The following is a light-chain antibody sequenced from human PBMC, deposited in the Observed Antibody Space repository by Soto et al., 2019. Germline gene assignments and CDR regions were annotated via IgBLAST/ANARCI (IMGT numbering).Light chain of an antibody. Sequence: QSALTQPASVSGSPGQSITISCTGTSSDVGSYNLVSWYQQHPGKAPKLMIYEVSKRPSGVSNRFSGSKSGNTASLTISGLQAEDEADYYCCSYAGSSPSLFGGGTKVTVL. CDR1: SSDVGSYNL. CDR2: EVS. CDR3: CSYAGSSPSL. J-gene: IGLJ2*01. V-gene: IGLV2-23*02.